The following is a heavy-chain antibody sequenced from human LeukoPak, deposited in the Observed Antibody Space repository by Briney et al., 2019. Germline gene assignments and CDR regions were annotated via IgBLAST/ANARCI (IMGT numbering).Heavy chain of an antibody. V-gene: IGHV1-69*04. Sequence: SVKVSCKASGGTFSSYAISWVRQAPGQGLEWMGRIIPILGIANYAQKFQGRVTITADKSTSTAYMELGSLRSEDTAVYYCARARIAIFGVVIPPPYGMDVWGQGTTVTVSS. CDR2: IIPILGIA. J-gene: IGHJ6*02. CDR1: GGTFSSYA. CDR3: ARARIAIFGVVIPPPYGMDV. D-gene: IGHD3-3*01.